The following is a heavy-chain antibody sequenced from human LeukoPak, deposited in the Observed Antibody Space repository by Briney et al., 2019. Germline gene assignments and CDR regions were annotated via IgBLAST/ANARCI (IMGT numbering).Heavy chain of an antibody. CDR3: AKTGNPATGDY. D-gene: IGHD1-1*01. Sequence: PGVSLRLSCAASGFTVNSNYMSWVRQAPGKGLEWVSVIYSGGFTYHSDSVKGRFTISRDNSKNMVYFQMNSLRAEDTAVYYCAKTGNPATGDYWGQGTLVTVSS. CDR2: IYSGGFT. CDR1: GFTVNSNY. V-gene: IGHV3-53*01. J-gene: IGHJ4*02.